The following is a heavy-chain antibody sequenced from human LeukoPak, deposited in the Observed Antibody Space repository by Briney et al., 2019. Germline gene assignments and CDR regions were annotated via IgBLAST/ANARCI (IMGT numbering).Heavy chain of an antibody. CDR2: ISGSGGST. J-gene: IGHJ5*02. V-gene: IGHV3-23*01. Sequence: PGGSLRLSCAASGFTFSSYAMSWVRQAPGKGLEWVSAISGSGGSTYYADSVKGRFTISRDNSKNTLYLQMNSLRAEDTAVYYCXKGNXXXXXXXXNXXXPXGQGTLVTV. CDR3: XKGNXXXXXXXXNXXXP. CDR1: GFTFSSYA.